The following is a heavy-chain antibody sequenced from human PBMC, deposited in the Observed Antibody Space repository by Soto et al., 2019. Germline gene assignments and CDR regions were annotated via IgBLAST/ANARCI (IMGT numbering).Heavy chain of an antibody. CDR1: GFTFSSYA. CDR2: ISGSGGST. Sequence: GGSLRLSCAASGFTFSSYAMSWVRQAPGKGLEWVSTISGSGGSTYSADSVKGRFTISRDNSKNTLYLQMNSLRAEDTAVYYCAKGPLDFWSGANYIDYWGQGTLVTVSS. J-gene: IGHJ4*02. D-gene: IGHD3-3*01. V-gene: IGHV3-23*01. CDR3: AKGPLDFWSGANYIDY.